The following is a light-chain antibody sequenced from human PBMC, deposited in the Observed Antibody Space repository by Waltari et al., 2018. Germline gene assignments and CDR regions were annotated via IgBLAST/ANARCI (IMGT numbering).Light chain of an antibody. CDR2: GAS. J-gene: IGKJ4*01. V-gene: IGKV3-20*01. Sequence: EIMLTQSPGTQSLSQGERATLSCRASQTVSTTYLAWYQQKPGQAPTLHIYGASSRATGMPDRFSGSGSGTDLSLTISSLEPEDFAVYNCQQYDISPLTFGVGTKVEIK. CDR1: QTVSTTY. CDR3: QQYDISPLT.